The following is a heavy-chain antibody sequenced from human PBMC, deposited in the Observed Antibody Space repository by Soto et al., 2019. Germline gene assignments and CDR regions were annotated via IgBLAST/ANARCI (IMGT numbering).Heavy chain of an antibody. J-gene: IGHJ4*02. CDR3: ARNTQTTYYDFWSGFGLDY. CDR1: GFTFSSYS. D-gene: IGHD3-3*01. Sequence: GGSLRLSCAASGFTFSSYSMNWVHQAPGKGLEWVSSISSSSSYIYYADSVKGRFTISRDNAKNSLYLQMNSLRAEDTAVYYCARNTQTTYYDFWSGFGLDYWGQGTLVTVSS. V-gene: IGHV3-21*01. CDR2: ISSSSSYI.